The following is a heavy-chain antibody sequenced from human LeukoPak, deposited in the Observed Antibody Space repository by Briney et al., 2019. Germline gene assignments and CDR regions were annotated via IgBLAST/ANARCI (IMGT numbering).Heavy chain of an antibody. Sequence: SETLSLTCTVSGGSISSYYWSWIRQPPGKGLEWIGYIYYSGSTNYNPSLKSRVTISVDTSKNQFSLKLSSVTAADTAVYYCARRSTVTTKPLDYWGQGTLVTVSS. CDR3: ARRSTVTTKPLDY. CDR1: GGSISSYY. J-gene: IGHJ4*02. D-gene: IGHD4-17*01. V-gene: IGHV4-59*12. CDR2: IYYSGST.